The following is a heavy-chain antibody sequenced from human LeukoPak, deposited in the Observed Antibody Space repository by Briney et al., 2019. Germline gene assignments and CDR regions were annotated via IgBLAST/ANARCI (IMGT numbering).Heavy chain of an antibody. CDR3: ARALYNWNYRFDY. Sequence: PSETLSLTCTVSGYSISSGYYWGWIRQPPGKGLEWIGSIYHSGSTYYNPSLKSRVTISVDTSKNQFSLKLSSVIAADTAVYYCARALYNWNYRFDYWGQGTLVTVSS. CDR1: GYSISSGYY. D-gene: IGHD1-7*01. J-gene: IGHJ4*02. CDR2: IYHSGST. V-gene: IGHV4-38-2*02.